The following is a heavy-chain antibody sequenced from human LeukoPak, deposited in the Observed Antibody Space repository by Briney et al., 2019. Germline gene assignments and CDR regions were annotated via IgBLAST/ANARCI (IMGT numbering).Heavy chain of an antibody. Sequence: ASVKVSCKASGYTFTSCDINWVRQATGQGLEWMGWMNPNSGNTGYAQKFQGRVTMTRNTSISTAYMELSSLRSEDTAVYYCARVGATPRYYNYYGMDVWGQGTTVTVSS. V-gene: IGHV1-8*01. CDR3: ARVGATPRYYNYYGMDV. D-gene: IGHD1-26*01. CDR2: MNPNSGNT. CDR1: GYTFTSCD. J-gene: IGHJ6*02.